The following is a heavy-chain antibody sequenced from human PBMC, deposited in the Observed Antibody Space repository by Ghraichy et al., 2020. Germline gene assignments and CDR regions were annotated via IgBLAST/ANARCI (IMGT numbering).Heavy chain of an antibody. D-gene: IGHD3-22*01. J-gene: IGHJ4*02. CDR1: GFTFSSYA. CDR3: AKRGQYYHESSGYYTFYFDH. V-gene: IGHV3-23*01. CDR2: IGSSGDFT. Sequence: GGSLRLSCAASGFTFSSYAMSWVRQPPGKGLEWVSSIGSSGDFTYYADSVQGRFTISRDNSKNTLSLQMNSLRAEDTAIYHCAKRGQYYHESSGYYTFYFDHWGQGALVTVSS.